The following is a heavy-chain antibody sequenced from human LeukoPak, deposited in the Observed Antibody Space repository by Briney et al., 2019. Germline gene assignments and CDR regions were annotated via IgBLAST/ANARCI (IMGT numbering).Heavy chain of an antibody. CDR3: ARERSSPEFYGMDV. CDR1: GYTFTGYY. D-gene: IGHD1-14*01. CDR2: INPNSGGT. J-gene: IGHJ6*02. V-gene: IGHV1-2*02. Sequence: ASVKVSCKASGYTFTGYYMHWVRQAPGQGLEWMGWINPNSGGTNYAQKFQGRVTMTRDTSISTAYMELSRLRSDDTAVYYCARERSSPEFYGMDVWGQGTTVTVSS.